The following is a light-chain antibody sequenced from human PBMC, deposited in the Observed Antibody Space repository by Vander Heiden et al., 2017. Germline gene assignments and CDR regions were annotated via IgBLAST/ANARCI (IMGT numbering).Light chain of an antibody. J-gene: IGLJ1*01. Sequence: SYVLTQSPSVAVGQRQTARISCGGNKIGSKSVYWYQQRPGQAPVLVVYDDSNRPSGIPERFSGSKSENTATLTMSRVEAGDEADYYWQVWDSTGDHPKYDFGTGTKVTVL. V-gene: IGLV3-21*02. CDR1: KIGSKS. CDR2: DDS. CDR3: QVWDSTGDHPKYD.